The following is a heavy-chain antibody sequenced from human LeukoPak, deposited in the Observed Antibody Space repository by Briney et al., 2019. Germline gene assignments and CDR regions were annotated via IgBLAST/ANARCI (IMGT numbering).Heavy chain of an antibody. D-gene: IGHD3-22*01. CDR3: ARDRSYDSSGYPHYNWFDP. CDR2: IIPIFGTA. CDR1: GGTFSSYA. J-gene: IGHJ5*02. Sequence: GSSVKVSCKASGGTFSSYAISWVRQAPGQGLEWMGGIIPIFGTANYAQKFQGRVTITADESTSTAYMELSSLRSEDTAVYYCARDRSYDSSGYPHYNWFDPWGQGTLVTVSS. V-gene: IGHV1-69*01.